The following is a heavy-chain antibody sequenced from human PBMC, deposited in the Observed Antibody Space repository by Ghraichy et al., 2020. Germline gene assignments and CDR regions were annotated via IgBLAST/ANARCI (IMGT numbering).Heavy chain of an antibody. J-gene: IGHJ4*02. D-gene: IGHD1-26*01. CDR2: ISSSSSTI. CDR3: ARDPGWWELDDHFDY. V-gene: IGHV3-48*01. CDR1: GFTFSSYS. Sequence: GGSLRLSCAASGFTFSSYSMNWVRQAPGKGLEWVSYISSSSSTIYYADSVKGRFTISRDNAKNSLYLQMNSLRAEDTAVYYCARDPGWWELDDHFDYWGQGTLVTVSS.